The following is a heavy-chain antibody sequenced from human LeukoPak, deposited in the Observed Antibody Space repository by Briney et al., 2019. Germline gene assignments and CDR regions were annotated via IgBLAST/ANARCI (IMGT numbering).Heavy chain of an antibody. V-gene: IGHV4-39*01. CDR2: IYYSGST. Sequence: SETLSLTCTVSGGSISSSSYYWGWIRQPPGKGLEWIGSIYYSGSTYYNPSLKSRVTMSVDTSKNQFSLELSSVTAADTAVYYCARPHGSGYYHYYMDVWGKGTTVTVSS. CDR3: ARPHGSGYYHYYMDV. CDR1: GGSISSSSYY. D-gene: IGHD3-10*01. J-gene: IGHJ6*03.